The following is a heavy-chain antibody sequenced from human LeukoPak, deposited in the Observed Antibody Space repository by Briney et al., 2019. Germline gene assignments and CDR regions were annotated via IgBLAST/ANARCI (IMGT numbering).Heavy chain of an antibody. CDR1: GFTFSSYA. Sequence: GGSLRLSCAASGFTFSSYAMSWVRQAPGKGLEGVSAISGSGGSTYYADSVKGRFTISRDNSKNTLYLQMNSLRAEDTAVYYCATQDHKRARLLLDWGQGTLVTVSS. D-gene: IGHD3-22*01. V-gene: IGHV3-23*01. CDR3: ATQDHKRARLLLD. J-gene: IGHJ1*01. CDR2: ISGSGGST.